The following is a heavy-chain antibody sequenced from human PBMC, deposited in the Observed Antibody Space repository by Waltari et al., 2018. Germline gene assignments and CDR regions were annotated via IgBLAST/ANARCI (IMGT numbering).Heavy chain of an antibody. CDR1: GFTFGNSA. V-gene: IGHV3-23*01. D-gene: IGHD3-16*02. CDR3: AKVEGGIVTRYYALDI. J-gene: IGHJ3*02. Sequence: EVQLLESGGGLVQPGGSLRLSCAASGFTFGNSALSWVRQAPGTGREGMSGISGSSSSTYYADSVKGRFTISRDNSKNTLYLQMNSLRVEDTAVYFCAKVEGGIVTRYYALDIWGQGTMVTVSS. CDR2: ISGSSSST.